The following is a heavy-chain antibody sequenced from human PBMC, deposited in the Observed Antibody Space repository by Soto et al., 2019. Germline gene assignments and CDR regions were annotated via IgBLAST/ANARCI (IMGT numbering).Heavy chain of an antibody. CDR2: IWYDGSNK. CDR3: ARSPDFQTPYYYYMDV. CDR1: GFTFSSYG. Sequence: QVQLVESGGGVVQPGRSLRLSCAASGFTFSSYGMHWVRQAPGKGLEWVAVIWYDGSNKYYADSVKGRFTISRDNSKNTLYLQMNSLRAEDTAVYYCARSPDFQTPYYYYMDVWGKGTTVTVSS. J-gene: IGHJ6*03. V-gene: IGHV3-33*01. D-gene: IGHD2-21*01.